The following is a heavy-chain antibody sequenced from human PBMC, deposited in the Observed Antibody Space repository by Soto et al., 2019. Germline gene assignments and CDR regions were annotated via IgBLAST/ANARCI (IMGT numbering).Heavy chain of an antibody. Sequence: ASVKVSCKVSGYTLTELSMHWVRQAPGKGLEWMGGFDPEDGETIYAQKFQGRVTMTEDASTDTAYMELSSLRSEDTAVYYCATPRGYDSSGYPPGMDVWGQGTTVTVSS. D-gene: IGHD3-22*01. CDR1: GYTLTELS. CDR3: ATPRGYDSSGYPPGMDV. V-gene: IGHV1-24*01. J-gene: IGHJ6*02. CDR2: FDPEDGET.